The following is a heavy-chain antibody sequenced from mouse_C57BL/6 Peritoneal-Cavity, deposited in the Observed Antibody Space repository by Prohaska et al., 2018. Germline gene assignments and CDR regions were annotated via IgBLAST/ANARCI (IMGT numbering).Heavy chain of an antibody. CDR2: ILPGSGST. V-gene: IGHV1-9*01. CDR1: GYTFTGYW. D-gene: IGHD2-3*01. Sequence: QVQLQQSGAELITPGASVKLSCKATGYTFTGYWIEWVNQMPGHGLEWIGEILPGSGSTNYNEKFKGKATFTADTSSNTAYMQLSSLTTEDSAIYYCARWDGYSVAYWGQGTLVTVSA. J-gene: IGHJ3*01. CDR3: ARWDGYSVAY.